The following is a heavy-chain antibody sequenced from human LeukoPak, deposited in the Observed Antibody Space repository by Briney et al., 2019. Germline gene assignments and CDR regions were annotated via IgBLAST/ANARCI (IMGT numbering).Heavy chain of an antibody. CDR3: ARDTDAALDY. D-gene: IGHD6-25*01. CDR2: IYYSGST. J-gene: IGHJ4*02. V-gene: IGHV4-59*01. CDR1: DYSISSGYY. Sequence: SETLSLTCSVSDYSISSGYYWGWIRQPPGKGLEWIGYIYYSGSTNYNPSLKSRVTISVDTSKNQFSLKLSSVTAADTAVYYCARDTDAALDYWGQGTLVTVSS.